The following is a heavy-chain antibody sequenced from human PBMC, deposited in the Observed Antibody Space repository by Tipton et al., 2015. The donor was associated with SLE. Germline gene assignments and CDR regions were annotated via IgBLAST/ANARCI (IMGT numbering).Heavy chain of an antibody. CDR2: IYSSGTT. D-gene: IGHD3/OR15-3a*01. CDR3: VRDGFNTHPWRFDF. CDR1: GASIRRDSYY. Sequence: LRLSCIVSGASIRRDSYYWGWVRQTPETGLEWIGNIYSSGTTHYNPSLRSRLSISLDMSNNQFSLRLSAVTAADTAVYFCVRDGFNTHPWRFDFWGQGTLVTVSS. V-gene: IGHV4-39*07. J-gene: IGHJ4*02.